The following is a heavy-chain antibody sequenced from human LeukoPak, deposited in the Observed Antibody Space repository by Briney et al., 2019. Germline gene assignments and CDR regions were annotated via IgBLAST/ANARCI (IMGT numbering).Heavy chain of an antibody. D-gene: IGHD3-10*01. CDR1: GGTFSSYA. CDR3: AMSRYYGSGPNWFDP. V-gene: IGHV1-69*13. CDR2: IIPIFDTA. J-gene: IGHJ5*02. Sequence: SVKVSCKASGGTFSSYAISWVRQAPGQGLEWMGGIIPIFDTANYAQKFQGRVTITADESTSTAYMELSSLRSEDTAVYYCAMSRYYGSGPNWFDPWGQGTLVTVSS.